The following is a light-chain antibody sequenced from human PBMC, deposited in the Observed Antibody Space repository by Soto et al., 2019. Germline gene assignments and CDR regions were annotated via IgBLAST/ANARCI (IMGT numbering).Light chain of an antibody. CDR2: QDT. V-gene: IGLV3-1*01. CDR1: QLGERH. CDR3: QAWDRNAWV. J-gene: IGLJ3*02. Sequence: SYELTQTPSVSVSPGQTASITCSGHQLGERHVSWYQQKTGQSPVLVMYQDTRRPSGIPERYSGSNSGSTATLTISGTQSMDEADYYCQAWDRNAWVFGGGTKVTVL.